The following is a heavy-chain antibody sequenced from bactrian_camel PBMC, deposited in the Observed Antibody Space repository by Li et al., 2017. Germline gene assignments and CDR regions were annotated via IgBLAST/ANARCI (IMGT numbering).Heavy chain of an antibody. CDR2: ISSGSTT. Sequence: QQVESGGGLVQPGGSLRLSCAASGFTFNNNWMHWVRQAPGKGLEWVSSISSGSTTYYADSVKGRLTISRDNAKNTVYLQMNSLKREDTAVYYCVRRLWNSDYSFGYWGRGTQVTVS. J-gene: IGHJ6*01. V-gene: IGHV3S25*01. D-gene: IGHD4*01. CDR3: VRRLWNSDYSFGY. CDR1: GFTFNNNW.